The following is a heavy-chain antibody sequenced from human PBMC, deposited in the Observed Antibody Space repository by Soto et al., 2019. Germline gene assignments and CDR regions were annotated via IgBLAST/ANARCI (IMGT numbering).Heavy chain of an antibody. V-gene: IGHV1-2*02. D-gene: IGHD2-15*01. J-gene: IGHJ6*02. CDR3: ARDRVAATLYYYYYYGMDV. CDR2: INPNSGGT. Sequence: ASVKVSCKASGYTFTGYYMHWVRQAPGQGLEWMGWINPNSGGTNYAQKFQGRVTMTRDTSISTAYMELSRLRSDDTAVYYCARDRVAATLYYYYYYGMDVWGQGTTVTVYS. CDR1: GYTFTGYY.